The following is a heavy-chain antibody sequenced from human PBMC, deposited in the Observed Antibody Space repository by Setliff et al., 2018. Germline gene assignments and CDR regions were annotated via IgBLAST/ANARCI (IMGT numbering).Heavy chain of an antibody. CDR1: GDSISSDDYY. D-gene: IGHD3-10*01. CDR2: FFYSGST. V-gene: IGHV4-39*07. Sequence: SETLSLTCTVSGDSISSDDYYWGWIRQPPGKGLEWIGSFFYSGSTFYNPSLKSRLSISIDTSKNQFSLNVRSVTAADTAIYYCAKGRGEMDSWGQGTLVTVSS. J-gene: IGHJ4*02. CDR3: AKGRGEMDS.